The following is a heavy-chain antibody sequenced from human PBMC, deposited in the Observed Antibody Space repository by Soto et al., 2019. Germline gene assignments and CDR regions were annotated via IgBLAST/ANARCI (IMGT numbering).Heavy chain of an antibody. V-gene: IGHV4-39*01. J-gene: IGHJ4*02. Sequence: PSETLSLTCTVSCGSISSSSYYWGWIRQPPGKGLEWIGSIYYSGSTYYNPSLKSRVTISVDTSKNQFSLKLSSVTAADTAVYYCARLGNTIFGVVISPPDYWGQGTLVTVSS. CDR2: IYYSGST. D-gene: IGHD3-3*01. CDR3: ARLGNTIFGVVISPPDY. CDR1: CGSISSSSYY.